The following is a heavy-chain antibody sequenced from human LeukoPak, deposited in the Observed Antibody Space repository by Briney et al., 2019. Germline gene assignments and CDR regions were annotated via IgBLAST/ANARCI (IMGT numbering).Heavy chain of an antibody. Sequence: GGSLRLSCAASGFTFSSYAMSWVRQAPGKGLVWVSRINSDGSSTSYADSVKGRFTISRDKAKNTLYLQMNSLRAEDTAVYYCARDVQISRYYYGSGSYYIPSYYMDVWGKGTTVTVSS. V-gene: IGHV3-74*01. CDR2: INSDGSST. CDR1: GFTFSSYA. J-gene: IGHJ6*03. CDR3: ARDVQISRYYYGSGSYYIPSYYMDV. D-gene: IGHD3-10*01.